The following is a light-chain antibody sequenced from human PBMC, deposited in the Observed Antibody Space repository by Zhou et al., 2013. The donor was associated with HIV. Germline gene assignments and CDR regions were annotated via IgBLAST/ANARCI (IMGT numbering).Light chain of an antibody. CDR3: MQALHTPPT. CDR2: LGS. V-gene: IGKV2-28*01. CDR1: QSLLHSNGYNY. J-gene: IGKJ1*01. Sequence: DIVMTQSPLSLPVTPGEPASISCRSSQSLLHSNGYNYLDWYVQKPGQSPQLLIFLGSDRASGVPDRFSGSGSGTDFTLQISRVEPEDVGVYYCMQALHTPPTFGQGTKVEIK.